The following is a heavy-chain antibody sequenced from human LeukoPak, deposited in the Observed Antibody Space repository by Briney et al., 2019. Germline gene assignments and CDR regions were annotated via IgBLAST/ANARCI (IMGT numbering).Heavy chain of an antibody. CDR3: ARETSQKGAHYMDV. D-gene: IGHD3-16*01. Sequence: SETLSLTCTVSGGSISSYYWSWIRQTPGKGLEWIGYIYYSGSTNYNPSLKSRVTISVDTSKNQFSLKLSSVTAADTAVYYCARETSQKGAHYMDVWGKGTTVTISS. V-gene: IGHV4-59*01. CDR2: IYYSGST. CDR1: GGSISSYY. J-gene: IGHJ6*03.